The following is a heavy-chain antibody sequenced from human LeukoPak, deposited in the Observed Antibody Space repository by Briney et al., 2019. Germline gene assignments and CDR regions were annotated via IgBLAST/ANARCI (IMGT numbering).Heavy chain of an antibody. J-gene: IGHJ1*01. D-gene: IGHD1-26*01. CDR3: ARGAVGAMEYFQH. CDR1: GASISSHS. V-gene: IGHV4-4*07. CDR2: IYNSGTT. Sequence: SETLSLTCTVSGASISSHSWSWIRQPAGKGLDWIGRIYNSGTTNYNPSLKSRVTMSVDTSKNQLSLKLSSVTAADTAVYYCARGAVGAMEYFQHWGQGTLVTVSS.